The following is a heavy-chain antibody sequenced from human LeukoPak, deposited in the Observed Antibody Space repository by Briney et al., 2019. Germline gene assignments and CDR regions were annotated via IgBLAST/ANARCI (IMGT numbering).Heavy chain of an antibody. D-gene: IGHD5-18*01. CDR1: GFTFSSYS. V-gene: IGHV3-7*03. Sequence: PGGSLRLSCAASGFTFSSYSMTWVRQAPGKGLEWVANIKQDGNEKYYVDSVEGRFTISRDNAKNSLYLQMNSLRAEDTALYYCARRGYSYGGTHAFDIWGQGTMVTVSS. CDR2: IKQDGNEK. CDR3: ARRGYSYGGTHAFDI. J-gene: IGHJ3*02.